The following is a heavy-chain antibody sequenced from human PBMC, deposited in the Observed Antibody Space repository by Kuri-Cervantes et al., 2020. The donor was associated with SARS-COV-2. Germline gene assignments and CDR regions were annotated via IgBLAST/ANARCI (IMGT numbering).Heavy chain of an antibody. CDR3: ARESRDAYNLGSFDL. J-gene: IGHJ2*01. V-gene: IGHV3-48*03. D-gene: IGHD5-24*01. Sequence: LSLTCAASGFTFSSYEMHWVRQAPGKGLEWVSYISSSGSAIYYADSVKGRFTISRDNAKNSLYLQMNSPRDEDTAVYYCARESRDAYNLGSFDLWGRGTLVTVSS. CDR1: GFTFSSYE. CDR2: ISSSGSAI.